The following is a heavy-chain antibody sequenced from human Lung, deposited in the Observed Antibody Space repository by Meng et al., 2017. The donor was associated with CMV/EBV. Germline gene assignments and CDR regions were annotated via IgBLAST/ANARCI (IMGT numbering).Heavy chain of an antibody. Sequence: VKWVKSGSWLKSPGAACMVSVKASGYTFTSYAMNWVLQAPGQGLEWMGWINTNTGNPTYAQGFTGRFVFSLDTSVSTAYLQISSLKAADTAVYYCARLYCSGGSCYTIDYWGQGTLVTVSS. CDR3: ARLYCSGGSCYTIDY. V-gene: IGHV7-4-1*02. CDR1: GYTFTSYA. J-gene: IGHJ4*02. CDR2: INTNTGNP. D-gene: IGHD2-15*01.